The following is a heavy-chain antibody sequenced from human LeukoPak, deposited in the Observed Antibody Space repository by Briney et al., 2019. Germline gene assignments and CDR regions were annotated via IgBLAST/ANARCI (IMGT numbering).Heavy chain of an antibody. CDR2: ISSSSSTI. V-gene: IGHV3-48*03. J-gene: IGHJ6*03. CDR3: ARQYYYYMDV. Sequence: GGSLRLSCAASGFTFSSYEMNWVRQAPGKGLEWVSYISSSSSTIYYADSVKGRFTISRDNAKNSLYLQMNSLRAEDTAVYYCARQYYYYMDVWGKGTTVTVSS. CDR1: GFTFSSYE.